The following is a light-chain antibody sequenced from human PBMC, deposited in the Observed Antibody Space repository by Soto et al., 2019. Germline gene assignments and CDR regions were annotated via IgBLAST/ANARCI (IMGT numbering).Light chain of an antibody. CDR2: DAS. CDR3: QQRSNWLWT. CDR1: QSVSSY. V-gene: IGKV3-11*01. Sequence: EIVLTQSPVTLSLSPGERATLSCRASQSVSSYLAWYQQKPGQAPRLLIYDASNRATGIPARFSGSGTGTDFTLTISSLEPEDFAVYYCQQRSNWLWTFGQGTKVAIK. J-gene: IGKJ1*01.